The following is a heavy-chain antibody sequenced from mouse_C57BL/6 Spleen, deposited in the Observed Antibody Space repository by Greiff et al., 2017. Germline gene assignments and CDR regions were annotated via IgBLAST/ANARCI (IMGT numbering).Heavy chain of an antibody. CDR2: ISYDGSN. D-gene: IGHD2-4*01. CDR1: GYSITSGYY. V-gene: IGHV3-6*01. CDR3: ARKDYDYDGYYFDY. Sequence: EVKLQESGPGLVKPSQSLSLTCSVTGYSITSGYYWNWIRQFPGNKLEWMGYISYDGSNNYNPSLKNRISITRDTSKNQFFLKLNSVTTEDTATYYCARKDYDYDGYYFDYWGQGTTLTVSS. J-gene: IGHJ2*01.